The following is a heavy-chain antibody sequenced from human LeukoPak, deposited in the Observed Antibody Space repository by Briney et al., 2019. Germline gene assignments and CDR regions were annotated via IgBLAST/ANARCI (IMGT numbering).Heavy chain of an antibody. CDR3: ARVTVGATADYLDY. V-gene: IGHV3-48*01. J-gene: IGHJ4*02. CDR1: GFTFSPYS. Sequence: GGSLRLSCAASGFTFSPYSMNGVRQAPGKGLEWVSYISGSGGSKYYADSVKGRFTISKDNGRNSLYLQMNNLRAEDTALYYCARVTVGATADYLDYWGQGSLVTVSS. CDR2: ISGSGGSK. D-gene: IGHD1-26*01.